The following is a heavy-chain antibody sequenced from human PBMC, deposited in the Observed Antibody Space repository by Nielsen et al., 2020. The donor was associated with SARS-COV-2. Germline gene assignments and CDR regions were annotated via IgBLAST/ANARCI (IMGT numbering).Heavy chain of an antibody. CDR2: VPHSGSI. D-gene: IGHD2-2*01. Sequence: SETLSLTCAVSGGSVSSNDWWTWVRQSPGKGLEWIGEVPHSGSINYNPSLKSRVTLSMDKSKRQFSLRLTSVSAADTAVYFCARGDLVVVPSPILGLGPFFYYFYLDVWGKGTTVIVSS. CDR3: ARGDLVVVPSPILGLGPFFYYFYLDV. CDR1: GGSVSSNDW. J-gene: IGHJ6*03. V-gene: IGHV4-4*02.